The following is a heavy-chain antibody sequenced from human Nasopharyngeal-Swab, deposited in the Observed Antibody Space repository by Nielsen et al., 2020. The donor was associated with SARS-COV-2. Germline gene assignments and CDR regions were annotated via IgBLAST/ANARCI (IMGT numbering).Heavy chain of an antibody. CDR3: ARGSFRGNYLSPFDY. V-gene: IGHV1-3*04. D-gene: IGHD1-26*01. CDR2: INTGNDYT. J-gene: IGHJ4*02. Sequence: WVRQAPGQRLEWMGWINTGNDYTKYSHHLQGRVTITRDTSANTAYMELSSLTSEDTAVYFCARGSFRGNYLSPFDYWGQGTLVTVSS.